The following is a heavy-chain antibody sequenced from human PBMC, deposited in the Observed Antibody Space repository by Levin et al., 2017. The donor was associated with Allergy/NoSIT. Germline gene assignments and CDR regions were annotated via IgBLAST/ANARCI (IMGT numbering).Heavy chain of an antibody. V-gene: IGHV3-23*01. D-gene: IGHD1-14*01. CDR3: AKDNRPSN. Sequence: GGSLRLSCAASGFTFSSYAISWVRQAPGKGLEWVSAISGSGSSTYYAASVKGRFTISRDNSKNTLYLQMNSLRAEDAAIFYCAKDNRPSNWGQGTLVTVSS. J-gene: IGHJ4*02. CDR1: GFTFSSYA. CDR2: ISGSGSST.